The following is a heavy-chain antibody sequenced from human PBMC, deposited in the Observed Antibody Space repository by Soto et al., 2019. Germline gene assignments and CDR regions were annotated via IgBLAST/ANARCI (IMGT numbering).Heavy chain of an antibody. Sequence: ASVKVSCKASGYTFTSYGISWLRQSPGQGLEWMGWISAYNGNTNYAQKLQGRVTMTTDTSTSTAYMELRSLRSDDTRVYYCARAGLMGTSSDYWGQGTLVTVSS. V-gene: IGHV1-18*01. CDR2: ISAYNGNT. CDR1: GYTFTSYG. J-gene: IGHJ4*02. D-gene: IGHD1-26*01. CDR3: ARAGLMGTSSDY.